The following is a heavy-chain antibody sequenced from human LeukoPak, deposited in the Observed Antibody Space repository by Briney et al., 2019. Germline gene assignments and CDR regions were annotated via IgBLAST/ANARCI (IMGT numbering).Heavy chain of an antibody. CDR2: ISGSGGST. J-gene: IGHJ4*02. D-gene: IGHD2-2*02. V-gene: IGHV3-23*01. CDR3: AKSPIIVPAAIEGFDY. Sequence: GGSLRLSCAASGFTFSSYAMSWVRQAPGKGLEWVSAISGSGGSTYYADSVKGRFTISRDNSKNTLYLQMNSLRAEDTAVYYRAKSPIIVPAAIEGFDYWGQGTLVTVSS. CDR1: GFTFSSYA.